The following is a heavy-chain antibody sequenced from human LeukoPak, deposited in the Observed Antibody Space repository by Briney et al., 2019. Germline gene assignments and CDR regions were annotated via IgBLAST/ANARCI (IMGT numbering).Heavy chain of an antibody. Sequence: GGSLTVSCAAPGISFSSYSRSWVRQAPGKEREWVSSISSSSSYIYYADSVKGRFSISRDNAKNSLYLQMNSLRGEDTAVYFCARSKGSQTLSPFDYWGQGTLVTVSS. V-gene: IGHV3-21*01. CDR1: GISFSSYS. CDR2: ISSSSSYI. J-gene: IGHJ4*02. CDR3: ARSKGSQTLSPFDY. D-gene: IGHD3-10*01.